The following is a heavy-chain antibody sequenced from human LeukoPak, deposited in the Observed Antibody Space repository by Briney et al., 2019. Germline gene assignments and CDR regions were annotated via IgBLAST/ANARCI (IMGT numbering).Heavy chain of an antibody. J-gene: IGHJ4*02. CDR2: INNSGTDT. Sequence: GESLRLSCAASGFTFSSYAMTWVRRAPGKGLEWVSSINNSGTDTYYEDSVKGRFTISRDNSKNTLFLHINSLSAEDTAVYYCAAAVNTGRAEHYWGQGTLVTVSS. V-gene: IGHV3-23*01. D-gene: IGHD4-17*01. CDR3: AAAVNTGRAEHY. CDR1: GFTFSSYA.